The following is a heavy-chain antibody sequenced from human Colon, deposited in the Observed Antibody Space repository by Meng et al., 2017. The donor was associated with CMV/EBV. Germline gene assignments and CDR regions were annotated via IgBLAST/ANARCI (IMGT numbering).Heavy chain of an antibody. CDR3: ARGYYHFWSASGYNWFDP. V-gene: IGHV1-46*01. D-gene: IGHD3-3*01. J-gene: IGHJ5*02. Sequence: TAYYMHWLRQAPGQGPEWMGVIDPGGSTTYAQRFQGRVIMTRDTSTSTVNLELSSLRSEDTAIYYCARGYYHFWSASGYNWFDPWGQGTLVTVSS. CDR1: TAYY. CDR2: IDPGGST.